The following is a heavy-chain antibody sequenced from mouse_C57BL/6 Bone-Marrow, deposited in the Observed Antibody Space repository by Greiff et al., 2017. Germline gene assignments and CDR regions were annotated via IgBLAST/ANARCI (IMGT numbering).Heavy chain of an antibody. CDR3: ARKGFYDYDGGFAY. Sequence: QVQLQQSGAELVMPGASVKLSCKASGYTFTSYWMHWVKQRPGQGLEWIGEIDPSDSYTNYNQKFQGKSTLTVDKSSSTAYMQLSSLTSEDSAVYDCARKGFYDYDGGFAYWGQGTLVTVSA. CDR1: GYTFTSYW. J-gene: IGHJ3*01. D-gene: IGHD2-4*01. V-gene: IGHV1-69*01. CDR2: IDPSDSYT.